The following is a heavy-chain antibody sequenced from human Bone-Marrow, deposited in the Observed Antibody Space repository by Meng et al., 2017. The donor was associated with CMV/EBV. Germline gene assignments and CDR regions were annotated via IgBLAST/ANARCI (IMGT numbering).Heavy chain of an antibody. D-gene: IGHD3-3*01. J-gene: IGHJ5*02. Sequence: FSGYYWSWIRQPPGKVLAWIGEINHSGSTNYNPSLKSRVTISVDTSKNQFSLKLSSVTAADTAVYYCARLVGGITIFGVVIHNWFDPWGQGTLVTVSS. CDR1: FSGYY. CDR2: INHSGST. CDR3: ARLVGGITIFGVVIHNWFDP. V-gene: IGHV4-34*01.